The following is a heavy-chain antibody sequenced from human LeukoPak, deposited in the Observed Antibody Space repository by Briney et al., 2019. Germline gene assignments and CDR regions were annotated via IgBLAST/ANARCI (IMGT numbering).Heavy chain of an antibody. CDR2: VNQDGRQK. D-gene: IGHD3-10*01. J-gene: IGHJ4*02. Sequence: GGSLRLSCAASAFTFSSYWTSWVRQAPGKGLEWVANVNQDGRQKNYVDSVRGRFTISRDNVKNSLYLQMNSLRAEDTAVYYCARDPDLRRGFDGEGYWGQGTLVTVSS. CDR3: ARDPDLRRGFDGEGY. CDR1: AFTFSSYW. V-gene: IGHV3-7*05.